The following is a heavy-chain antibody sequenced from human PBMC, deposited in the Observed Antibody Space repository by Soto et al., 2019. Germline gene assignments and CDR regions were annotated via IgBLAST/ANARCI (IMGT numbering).Heavy chain of an antibody. CDR3: ARSLERRLDFAY. CDR1: GGTFSSYA. CDR2: IIPIFGTA. Sequence: QVQLVQSGAEVKKPGSSVKVSCKTSGGTFSSYAISWVRQAPGQGLEWMGGIIPIFGTANYAQKFQGRVTITADEFTSTAYMELRSLRSEDTAVYYCARSLERRLDFAYWGLGTLVTVSS. J-gene: IGHJ4*02. D-gene: IGHD1-1*01. V-gene: IGHV1-69*01.